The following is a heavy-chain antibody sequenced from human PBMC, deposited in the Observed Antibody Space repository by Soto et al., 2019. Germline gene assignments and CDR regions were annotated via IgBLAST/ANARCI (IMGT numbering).Heavy chain of an antibody. Sequence: PGGSLRLSCAASGFTFSSYSMNWVRQAPGKGLEWVSSISSSGSYIYYADSVKGRFTISRDNARNSLYLQMNSLRAEDTAVYYCARDRQRYSSSWYRGTSYYGMDVWGQGTTVTVSS. V-gene: IGHV3-21*01. CDR3: ARDRQRYSSSWYRGTSYYGMDV. J-gene: IGHJ6*02. CDR1: GFTFSSYS. CDR2: ISSSGSYI. D-gene: IGHD6-13*01.